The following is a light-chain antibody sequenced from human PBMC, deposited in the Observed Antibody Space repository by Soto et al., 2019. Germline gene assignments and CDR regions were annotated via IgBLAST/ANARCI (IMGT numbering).Light chain of an antibody. CDR2: YDS. CDR1: NIGTKS. J-gene: IGLJ1*01. V-gene: IGLV3-21*04. Sequence: SYELTQPPSVSVAPGKTARITCGGNNIGTKSVHWYQQKPGKAPVLVIYYDSDRPSGIPERFSGSNSGNTVTLTLSRVEAGDEADYYCQVWDRSSDHYVFGTGTKVTVL. CDR3: QVWDRSSDHYV.